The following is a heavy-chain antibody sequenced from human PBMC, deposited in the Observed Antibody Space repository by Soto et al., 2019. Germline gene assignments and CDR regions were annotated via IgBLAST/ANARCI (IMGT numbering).Heavy chain of an antibody. J-gene: IGHJ6*02. Sequence: PGGSLRLSCAASGFTFSSYAMHWVRQAPGKGLEWVAVISYDGSNKYYADSVKGRFTISRDNSKNTLYLQMNSLRAEDTAVYYCARESGLNYYYGMDVWGQGTTVTVSS. CDR2: ISYDGSNK. CDR3: ARESGLNYYYGMDV. V-gene: IGHV3-30-3*01. D-gene: IGHD5-12*01. CDR1: GFTFSSYA.